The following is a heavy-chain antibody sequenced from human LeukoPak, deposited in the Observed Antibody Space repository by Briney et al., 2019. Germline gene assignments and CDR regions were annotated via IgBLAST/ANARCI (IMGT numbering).Heavy chain of an antibody. J-gene: IGHJ6*02. Sequence: SENLSLTCTVSGGSISSSSYYWGWIRQPPGKGLEWIGSIYYSGSTYYNPSLKSRVTISVDTSKNQFSLKLSSVTAADTAVYYCARLFVDPSGKYYYGMDVWGQGTTVTVSS. CDR2: IYYSGST. CDR1: GGSISSSSYY. V-gene: IGHV4-39*01. CDR3: ARLFVDPSGKYYYGMDV. D-gene: IGHD5-12*01.